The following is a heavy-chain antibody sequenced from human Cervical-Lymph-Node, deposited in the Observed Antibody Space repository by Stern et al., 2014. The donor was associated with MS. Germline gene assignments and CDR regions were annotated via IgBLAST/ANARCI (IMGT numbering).Heavy chain of an antibody. CDR1: GGSISSGNYY. V-gene: IGHV4-61*02. J-gene: IGHJ3*02. CDR2: IYSSGST. CDR3: ARGNYDVLTDNGGHGFDI. Sequence: QLQLQESGPGLVKPSQTLSLTCTVSGGSISSGNYYWSWIRQPAGEGLEWIGRIYSSGSTQYNPPLKSRVPISADTSTNQFSLRLSSVTAADTAVYYCARGNYDVLTDNGGHGFDIWGQGTMVTVSS. D-gene: IGHD3-9*01.